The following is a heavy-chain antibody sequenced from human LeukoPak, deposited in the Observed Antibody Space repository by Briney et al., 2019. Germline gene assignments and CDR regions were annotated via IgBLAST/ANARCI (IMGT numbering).Heavy chain of an antibody. Sequence: ASVKVSCKASGYNFIYYIQWVRQAPGQGLEWMGWIHPTSGATKYAQKFQDRVTMTRDTSISTAYMELSRLRSDDTAVYYCARGRNEWELLEVDYWGQGTLVTVSS. D-gene: IGHD1-26*01. V-gene: IGHV1-2*02. CDR3: ARGRNEWELLEVDY. J-gene: IGHJ4*02. CDR2: IHPTSGAT. CDR1: GYNFIYY.